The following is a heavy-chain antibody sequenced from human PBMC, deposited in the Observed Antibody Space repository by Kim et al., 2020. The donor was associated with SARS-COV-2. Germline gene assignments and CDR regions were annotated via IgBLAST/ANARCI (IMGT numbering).Heavy chain of an antibody. D-gene: IGHD5-12*01. CDR2: ISSSSSYI. J-gene: IGHJ1*01. Sequence: GGSLRLSCAASGFTFSSYSMNWVRQAPGKGLEWVSSISSSSSYIYYADSVKGRFTISRDNAKNSLYLQMNSLRAEDTAVYYCARDVSGYDTAEYFQHWGQGTLVTVSS. CDR3: ARDVSGYDTAEYFQH. CDR1: GFTFSSYS. V-gene: IGHV3-21*01.